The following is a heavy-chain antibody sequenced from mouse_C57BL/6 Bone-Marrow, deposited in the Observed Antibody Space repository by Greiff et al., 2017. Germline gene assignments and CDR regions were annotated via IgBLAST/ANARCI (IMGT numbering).Heavy chain of an antibody. CDR1: GYSFTDYN. V-gene: IGHV1-39*01. CDR3: ARRTTGSFYAMDD. D-gene: IGHD1-1*01. J-gene: IGHJ4*01. Sequence: EVQLQESGPELVKPGASVKISCTASGYSFTDYNMNWVKQSTGKSLEWIGVINPNYGTTSYNQKFKGKATLTVDQSSSTAYMQLNSLTSEDDAGDYCARRTTGSFYAMDDWGQGTSVTVSS. CDR2: INPNYGTT.